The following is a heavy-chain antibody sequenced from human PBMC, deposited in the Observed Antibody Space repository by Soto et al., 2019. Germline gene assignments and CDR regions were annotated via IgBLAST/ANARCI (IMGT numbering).Heavy chain of an antibody. CDR3: ARGHSTDCSNGVCSFFYNHEMDV. D-gene: IGHD2-8*01. J-gene: IGHJ6*02. CDR1: GYSFTDYH. V-gene: IGHV1-2*04. CDR2: INPKSGGT. Sequence: ASVKVFCKASGYSFTDYHIHWVRQAPGQGLEWLGRINPKSGGTSTAQKFQGWVTMTRDRSISTVYMELTRLRSDDTAVYFCARGHSTDCSNGVCSFFYNHEMDVWGQGTTVTVSS.